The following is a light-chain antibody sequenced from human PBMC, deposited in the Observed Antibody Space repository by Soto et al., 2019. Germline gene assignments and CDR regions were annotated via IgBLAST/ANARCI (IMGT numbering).Light chain of an antibody. CDR3: SSYTSSSTLYV. CDR1: SSDVGRYNY. Sequence: QSSLTHPASVSGSPGQSITISCTGSSSDVGRYNYVSWYQHHPGKAPKLMIYEVSNRPSGVSNRFSGSKSGNTASLTISGLQAEDEADYHCSSYTSSSTLYVFGTGTKVTVL. CDR2: EVS. V-gene: IGLV2-14*01. J-gene: IGLJ1*01.